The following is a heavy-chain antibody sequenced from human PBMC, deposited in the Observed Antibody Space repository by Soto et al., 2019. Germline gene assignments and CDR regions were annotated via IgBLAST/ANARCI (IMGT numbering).Heavy chain of an antibody. Sequence: SETLSLTCAVSGGSISSGGYSWSWIRQPPGKGLEWIGYIYHSGSTYYNPSLKSRVTISIDRSKNQFSLKLSSVTAADTAVYYCARVPDEWGQGILVTVSS. V-gene: IGHV4-30-2*01. D-gene: IGHD2-2*01. J-gene: IGHJ4*02. CDR2: IYHSGST. CDR1: GGSISSGGYS. CDR3: ARVPDE.